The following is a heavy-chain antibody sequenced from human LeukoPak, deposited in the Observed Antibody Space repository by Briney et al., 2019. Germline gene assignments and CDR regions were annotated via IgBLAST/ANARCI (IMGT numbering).Heavy chain of an antibody. CDR1: GYTFTNYG. D-gene: IGHD6-13*01. J-gene: IGHJ4*02. CDR2: ISVYNGNT. Sequence: GASVTVSCKASGYTFTNYGITWVRQAPGQGLEWMGWISVYNGNTNYAQKLQGRVTMTTDTSTSTAYMELRSLRSDDTAIYYCARDREAAGQKLTDYWGQGTLVTVSS. CDR3: ARDREAAGQKLTDY. V-gene: IGHV1-18*01.